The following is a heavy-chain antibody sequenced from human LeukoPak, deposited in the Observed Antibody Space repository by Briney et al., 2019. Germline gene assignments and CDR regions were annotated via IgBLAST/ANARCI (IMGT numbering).Heavy chain of an antibody. D-gene: IGHD6-6*01. J-gene: IGHJ4*02. CDR2: IIPIFGTA. CDR3: ARGDEYSSSSGYFDY. Sequence: SVKVSCKASGGTFSSYAISWVRQAPGQGLEWMGGIIPIFGTANYAQKFQGRVTITTDESTSTAYMELCSLRSEDTAVYYCARGDEYSSSSGYFDYWGQGTLVTVSS. V-gene: IGHV1-69*05. CDR1: GGTFSSYA.